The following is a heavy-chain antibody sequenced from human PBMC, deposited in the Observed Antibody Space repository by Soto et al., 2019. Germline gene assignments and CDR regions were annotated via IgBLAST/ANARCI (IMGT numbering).Heavy chain of an antibody. V-gene: IGHV4-4*02. CDR3: ARVPGVVVSADDAFDI. D-gene: IGHD2-21*02. J-gene: IGHJ3*02. CDR2: IYHSGSA. Sequence: QVQLQESGPGLVKPSGTLSLTCAVSGGSVSSSNWWSWVRQSPGTGLEWMGEIYHSGSAHYNPPLKSRATIALDKSKNQFSLSLTSVTAADTAVYYCARVPGVVVSADDAFDIWGPGTRVIVSA. CDR1: GGSVSSSNW.